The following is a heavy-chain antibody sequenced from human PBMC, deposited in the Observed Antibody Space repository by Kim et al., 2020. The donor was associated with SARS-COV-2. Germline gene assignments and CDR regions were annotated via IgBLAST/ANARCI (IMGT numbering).Heavy chain of an antibody. V-gene: IGHV1-69*04. D-gene: IGHD4-17*01. J-gene: IGHJ4*02. Sequence: KFQGRVTITADKSTSTAYMELSSLRSEDTAVYYCARDDYGDYGVVSLIGYWGQGTLVTVSS. CDR3: ARDDYGDYGVVSLIGY.